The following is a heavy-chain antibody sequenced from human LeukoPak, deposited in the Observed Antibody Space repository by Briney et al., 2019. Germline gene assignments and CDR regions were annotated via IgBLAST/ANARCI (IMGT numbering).Heavy chain of an antibody. J-gene: IGHJ1*01. CDR3: AKQYSSDWNGLAEYFQH. CDR1: GGTFSSYA. CDR2: IIPIFGTA. Sequence: SVKVSCKASGGTFSSYAISWVRQAPGQGLEWMGGIIPIFGTANYAQKFQGRVTITADKSTSTAYMELSSLRSEDTAVYYCAKQYSSDWNGLAEYFQHWGQGTLLTVSS. D-gene: IGHD6-19*01. V-gene: IGHV1-69*06.